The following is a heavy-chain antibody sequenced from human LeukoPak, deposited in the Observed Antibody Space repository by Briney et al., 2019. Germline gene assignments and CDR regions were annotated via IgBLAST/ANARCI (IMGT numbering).Heavy chain of an antibody. CDR2: ISAYNGNT. J-gene: IGHJ3*02. Sequence: ASVKVSCKASGYTFTSYGISWVRQAPGQGLEWMGWISAYNGNTNYAQKLQGRVTMTTDTSTSTAYMELRSLRSDDTAVYYCARDSNSITIFGVVMSLGDAFDIWGQGTMVTVSS. CDR3: ARDSNSITIFGVVMSLGDAFDI. D-gene: IGHD3-3*01. V-gene: IGHV1-18*01. CDR1: GYTFTSYG.